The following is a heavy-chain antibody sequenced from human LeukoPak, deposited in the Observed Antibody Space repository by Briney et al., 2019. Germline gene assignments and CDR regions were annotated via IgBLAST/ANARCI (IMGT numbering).Heavy chain of an antibody. Sequence: ASVKVSCKASGYTFTSYYMHWVRQAPGQGLEWMGIINPSGGSTSYAQKFQGRVTMTRDTSTSTVYMELSSLRSEDTAVYYCARGVRFLEWGGGHYDYWGQGTLVTVSS. D-gene: IGHD3-3*01. CDR2: INPSGGST. CDR1: GYTFTSYY. J-gene: IGHJ4*02. V-gene: IGHV1-46*01. CDR3: ARGVRFLEWGGGHYDY.